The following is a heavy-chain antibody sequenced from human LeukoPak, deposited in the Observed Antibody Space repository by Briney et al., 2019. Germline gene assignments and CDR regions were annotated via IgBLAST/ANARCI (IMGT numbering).Heavy chain of an antibody. CDR3: ARVTTPWAPLER. V-gene: IGHV4-30-4*08. CDR1: GGSISNGDYY. D-gene: IGHD1-1*01. J-gene: IGHJ4*02. Sequence: NPSQTLSLTCTVSGGSISNGDYYWSWIRQPPGKGLEWIGYIYYSGSTYYNPSLKRRVTISIDTSKNQFSLKLSSVTAADTAVYYCARVTTPWAPLERWGQGTLVTVSS. CDR2: IYYSGST.